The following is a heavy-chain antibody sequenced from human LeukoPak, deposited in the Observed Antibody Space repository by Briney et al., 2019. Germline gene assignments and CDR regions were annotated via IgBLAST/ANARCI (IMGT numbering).Heavy chain of an antibody. Sequence: GGSPRLSCVASGFTFTNYAMSWVRQAPGKGLEWVSAITGSDGTSHYADSEKGRFTISRDNSKNTLYLQVNSLRAEDTAVYYCAKWGDYDILTGYYVPDYWGQGTLVTVSS. J-gene: IGHJ4*02. CDR1: GFTFTNYA. V-gene: IGHV3-23*01. CDR2: ITGSDGTS. CDR3: AKWGDYDILTGYYVPDY. D-gene: IGHD3-9*01.